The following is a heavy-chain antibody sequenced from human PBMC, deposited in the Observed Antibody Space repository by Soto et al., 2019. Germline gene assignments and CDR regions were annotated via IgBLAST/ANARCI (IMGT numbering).Heavy chain of an antibody. Sequence: TLSLTCTVSGGSISSYYWSWIRQPPGKALEWLARIDWDDDKYYSTSLKTRLTISKDTSKNQVVLTMTNMDPVDTATYYCARSKLAYCGGDCYSTYYYYYGMDVWGQGTTVTVSS. CDR3: ARSKLAYCGGDCYSTYYYYYGMDV. V-gene: IGHV2-70*11. D-gene: IGHD2-21*02. CDR2: IDWDDDK. J-gene: IGHJ6*02. CDR1: GGSISSYYW.